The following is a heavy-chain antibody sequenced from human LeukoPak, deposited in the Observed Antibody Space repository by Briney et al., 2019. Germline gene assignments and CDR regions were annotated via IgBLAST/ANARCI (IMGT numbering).Heavy chain of an antibody. V-gene: IGHV1-2*02. CDR3: ARDLSSSWYTYYSMDV. J-gene: IGHJ6*02. CDR2: INPNSGGT. Sequence: ASVKVSCKASGYTFTGYYMHWVRQAPGQGLEWVGWINPNSGGTNYAQKFQGRVTMTRDTSISTAYMELSRLRSDDTAVYYCARDLSSSWYTYYSMDVWGQGTTVTVSS. D-gene: IGHD6-13*01. CDR1: GYTFTGYY.